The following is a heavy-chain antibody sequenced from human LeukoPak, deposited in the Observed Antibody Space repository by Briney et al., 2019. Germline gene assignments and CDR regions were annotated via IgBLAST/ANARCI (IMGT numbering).Heavy chain of an antibody. Sequence: PGGSLRLSCEASGFTSISYWMSWVRQAPGKGLEWVANIKQDGSEKYYVDSVKGRFTISRDNAKNSLYLQMNSLRAEDTAVYYCARDLEFSSSWYSHSYYYMDVWGKGTTVTVSS. V-gene: IGHV3-7*01. D-gene: IGHD6-13*01. CDR2: IKQDGSEK. CDR3: ARDLEFSSSWYSHSYYYMDV. CDR1: GFTSISYW. J-gene: IGHJ6*03.